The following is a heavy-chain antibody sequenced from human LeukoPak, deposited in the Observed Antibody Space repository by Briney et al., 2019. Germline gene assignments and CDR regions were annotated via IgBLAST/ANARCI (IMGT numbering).Heavy chain of an antibody. J-gene: IGHJ6*03. Sequence: GGSLRLSCAASGFTFSSYAMHWVRQAPGKGLEWVAAISYDGSNKYYADSVKGRFTISRDNSKNTLYLQMSSLRAEDTAVYYCARRKPHDYGGNQVFYYYYMDVWGKGTTVTVSS. CDR1: GFTFSSYA. D-gene: IGHD4-23*01. CDR2: ISYDGSNK. CDR3: ARRKPHDYGGNQVFYYYYMDV. V-gene: IGHV3-30*15.